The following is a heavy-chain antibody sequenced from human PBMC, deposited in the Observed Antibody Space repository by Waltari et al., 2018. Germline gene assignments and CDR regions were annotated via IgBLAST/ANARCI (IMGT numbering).Heavy chain of an antibody. V-gene: IGHV3-7*01. Sequence: EVQLVESGGGLVQPGGSLRLSCVASEFTFNSDWMSWVRQAPGKGLEWVATIKQDGSEKYYVDSGKGRFSISRDNAQNSLYLQMNSLRVEDTAVYYCAGKKFYYDNVKGWFGPWGQGTLVIVSS. CDR1: EFTFNSDW. D-gene: IGHD3-22*01. CDR2: IKQDGSEK. J-gene: IGHJ5*02. CDR3: AGKKFYYDNVKGWFGP.